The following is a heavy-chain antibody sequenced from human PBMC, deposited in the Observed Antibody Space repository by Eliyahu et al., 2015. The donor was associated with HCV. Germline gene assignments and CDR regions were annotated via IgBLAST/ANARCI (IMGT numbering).Heavy chain of an antibody. CDR1: GFTFSSHA. J-gene: IGHJ4*02. D-gene: IGHD3-16*01. CDR2: ISYDGTKK. V-gene: IGHV3-30-3*01. CDR3: ASGAGYDQIDY. Sequence: ESGGGVVQPGRSLRLSCAASGFTFSSHAMHWVRQAPGKGLEWVAVISYDGTKKYYADSVKGRFTISRDNSKNTQSLQMNSLRGEDTAVYYCASGAGYDQIDYWGQGTLVTVSS.